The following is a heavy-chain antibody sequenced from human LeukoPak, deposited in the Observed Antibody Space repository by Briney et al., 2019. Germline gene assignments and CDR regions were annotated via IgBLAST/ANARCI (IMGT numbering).Heavy chain of an antibody. D-gene: IGHD6-19*01. J-gene: IGHJ4*02. Sequence: GGSLRLSCAASGFTFSAYGMHWVRQVPGKGLEWVAIISYDGTNKYYADSVKGRFTISRDNSKNTLYLQMNSLRAEDTAVYYCAKEITRPNRAVAGLNYWGQGTLVTVSS. CDR2: ISYDGTNK. CDR3: AKEITRPNRAVAGLNY. CDR1: GFTFSAYG. V-gene: IGHV3-30*18.